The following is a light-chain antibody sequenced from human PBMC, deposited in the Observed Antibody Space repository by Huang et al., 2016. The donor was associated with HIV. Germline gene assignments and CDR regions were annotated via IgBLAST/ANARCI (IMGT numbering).Light chain of an antibody. Sequence: DIQMTQSPSTLSASVGDRVTITCRARLRISSWLAWYQQKPGKAPKLLIYKASSLESWVPSRFSGSGSGTEFTLTISSLQPDDFATYYCQQYTTYFPTFGQGTKLEIK. CDR1: LRISSW. CDR3: QQYTTYFPT. V-gene: IGKV1-5*03. J-gene: IGKJ2*01. CDR2: KAS.